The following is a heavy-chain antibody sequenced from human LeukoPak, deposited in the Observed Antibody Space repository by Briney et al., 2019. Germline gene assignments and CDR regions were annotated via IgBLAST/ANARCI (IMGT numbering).Heavy chain of an antibody. CDR3: ARLEEMATITMDY. J-gene: IGHJ4*02. D-gene: IGHD5-24*01. CDR1: GYSFTNNW. Sequence: GESLKISCKGSGYSFTNNWIGWVRQMPGKGLEWMGIFYPGDSDTRYSPSFQGQVTISADKSISTAYLQWSSLKASDTAIYYCARLEEMATITMDYWGQGTLVTVSS. V-gene: IGHV5-51*01. CDR2: FYPGDSDT.